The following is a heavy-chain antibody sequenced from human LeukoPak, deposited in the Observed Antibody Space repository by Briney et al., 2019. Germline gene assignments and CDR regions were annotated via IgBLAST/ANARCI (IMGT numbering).Heavy chain of an antibody. Sequence: SETLSLTCAVYGGSLSGYYWSWIRQHPGKGLEWIGEINHSGSTNYNPSLKSRVTISVDTSKNQFSLKLSSVTAADTAVYYCARVKLRLGYFDYWGQGTLVTVSS. V-gene: IGHV4-34*01. CDR3: ARVKLRLGYFDY. D-gene: IGHD3-16*01. J-gene: IGHJ4*02. CDR1: GGSLSGYY. CDR2: INHSGST.